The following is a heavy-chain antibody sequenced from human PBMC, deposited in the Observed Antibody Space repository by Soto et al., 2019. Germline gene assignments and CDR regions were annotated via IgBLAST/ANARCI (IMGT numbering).Heavy chain of an antibody. J-gene: IGHJ5*02. CDR2: MFYTGTT. Sequence: QVQLQESGPGLVKPSHTLSLTCSVSGGSISSGDYYWSRIRQPPGKGLEWIGYMFYTGTTYYNPSLKSRITISMDTSKNQFALRLTSVTAANTAEYNCARVARFCSSPSCRGRNWFDPWRQGTRVTVSS. CDR3: ARVARFCSSPSCRGRNWFDP. D-gene: IGHD2-2*01. V-gene: IGHV4-30-4*01. CDR1: GGSISSGDYY.